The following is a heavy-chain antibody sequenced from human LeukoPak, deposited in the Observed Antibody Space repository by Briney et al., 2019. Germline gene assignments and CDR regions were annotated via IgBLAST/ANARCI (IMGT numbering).Heavy chain of an antibody. CDR2: INPSFGST. Sequence: ASVKVSCKASGYTFADYYIHWVRQAPGQGLERVGIINPSFGSTTYAQSFQGRVAMTRDTSTGTVYMELSSLRSEDTAVYYCARELRSVETPRYNYFDYWGQGTLVTVSS. D-gene: IGHD4-23*01. J-gene: IGHJ4*02. V-gene: IGHV1-46*01. CDR3: ARELRSVETPRYNYFDY. CDR1: GYTFADYY.